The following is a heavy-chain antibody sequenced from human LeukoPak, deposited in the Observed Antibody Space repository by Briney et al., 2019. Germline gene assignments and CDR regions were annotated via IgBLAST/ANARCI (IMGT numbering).Heavy chain of an antibody. CDR3: ARKPTTSDAFDL. D-gene: IGHD1-26*01. V-gene: IGHV4-4*02. Sequence: KASETLSLTCTVSSGSIFSSNWWSWVRQPPGKGPEWIGQIFHSGSTNYNPSLTSRATISVDKSKGQFSLKVTSVTAADTAIYYCARKPTTSDAFDLWGQGTMVTVSS. J-gene: IGHJ3*01. CDR1: SGSIFSSNW. CDR2: IFHSGST.